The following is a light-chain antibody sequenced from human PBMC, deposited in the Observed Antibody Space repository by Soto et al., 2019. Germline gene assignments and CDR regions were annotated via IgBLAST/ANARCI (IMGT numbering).Light chain of an antibody. V-gene: IGKV3-15*01. CDR3: QQYGSSPRT. Sequence: EVVMTQSPATLSASPGERATLSCWASETVATNLAWYQQKPGQAPRLLISGASTRAAGISDRFRGSGSGTEFTLTISSLRSEDFAVYYCQQYGSSPRTFGQGTKVEIK. CDR1: ETVATN. J-gene: IGKJ1*01. CDR2: GAS.